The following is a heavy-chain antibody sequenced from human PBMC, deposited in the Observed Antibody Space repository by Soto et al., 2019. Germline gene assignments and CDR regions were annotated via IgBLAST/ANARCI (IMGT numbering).Heavy chain of an antibody. D-gene: IGHD6-19*01. Sequence: EVQLLESGGGLVQPGGSLRLSCAASGFTFSSYAMSWVRQAPGKGPEWVSAISGSGGSTYYADSVKGRFTISRDNSKNTLYLQMNSLRAEDTAVYYCAKDPGASSDWHGGLYWGQGTLVTVSS. CDR2: ISGSGGST. CDR1: GFTFSSYA. CDR3: AKDPGASSDWHGGLY. V-gene: IGHV3-23*01. J-gene: IGHJ4*02.